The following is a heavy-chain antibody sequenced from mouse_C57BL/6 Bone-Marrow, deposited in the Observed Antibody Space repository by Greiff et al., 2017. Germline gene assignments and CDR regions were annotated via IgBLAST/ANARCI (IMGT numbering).Heavy chain of an antibody. J-gene: IGHJ2*01. D-gene: IGHD2-5*01. CDR1: GYTFTSYW. CDR3: AREGGTYYSNYDFDY. Sequence: QVQLQQPGAELVQPGASVKMSCKASGYTFTSYWITWVKQRPGQGLEWIGDIYPGSGSTNYNEKFKSKATLTVDTSSSTAYMQLSSLTSEDSAVYYCAREGGTYYSNYDFDYWGQGTTLTVSS. CDR2: IYPGSGST. V-gene: IGHV1-55*01.